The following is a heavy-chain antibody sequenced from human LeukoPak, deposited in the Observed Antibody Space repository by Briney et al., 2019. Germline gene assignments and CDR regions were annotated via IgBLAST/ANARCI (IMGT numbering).Heavy chain of an antibody. CDR2: INHSGST. CDR3: ARASYGSHDY. V-gene: IGHV4-34*01. CDR1: GGSFSGYY. Sequence: SETLSLTWAVYGGSFSGYYWSWIRQPPGKGLEWIGEINHSGSTNYNPSLKSRVTISVDTSKNQFSLKLSSVTAADTAVYYCARASYGSHDYWGQGTLVTVSS. D-gene: IGHD5-18*01. J-gene: IGHJ4*02.